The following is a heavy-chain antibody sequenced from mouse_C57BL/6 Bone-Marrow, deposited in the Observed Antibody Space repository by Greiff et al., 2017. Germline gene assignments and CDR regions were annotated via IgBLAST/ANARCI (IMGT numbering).Heavy chain of an antibody. CDR3: TIWGVDY. CDR2: IDPENGDT. V-gene: IGHV14-4*01. J-gene: IGHJ2*01. Sequence: VQLKESGAELVRPGASVKLSCTASGFNIKDDYMHWVKQRPDQGLEWIGWIDPENGDTEYASKFQGKATITADTSSNTAYLQLSSLTSEDTAVYYCTIWGVDYWGQGTTLTVSS. CDR1: GFNIKDDY.